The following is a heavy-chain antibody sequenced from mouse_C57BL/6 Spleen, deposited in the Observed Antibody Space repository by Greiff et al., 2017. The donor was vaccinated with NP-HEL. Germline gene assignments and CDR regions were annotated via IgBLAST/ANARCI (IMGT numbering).Heavy chain of an antibody. CDR2: IYPGSGNT. V-gene: IGHV1-76*01. CDR1: GYTFTDYY. J-gene: IGHJ4*01. CDR3: ASVQKLLYYAMDY. Sequence: QVQLKESGAELVRPGASVKLSCKASGYTFTDYYINWVKQRPGQGLEWIARIYPGSGNTYYNEKFKGKATLTAEKSSSTAYMQLSSLTSEDSAVYFCASVQKLLYYAMDYWGQGTSVTVSS.